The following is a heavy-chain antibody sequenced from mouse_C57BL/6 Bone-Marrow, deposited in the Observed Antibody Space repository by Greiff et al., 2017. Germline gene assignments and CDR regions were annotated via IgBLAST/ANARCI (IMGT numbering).Heavy chain of an antibody. D-gene: IGHD2-2*01. CDR2: ISPGNSDP. CDR3: TGGWGYPYYYAMDC. V-gene: IGHV1-5*01. CDR1: GYTFTSYW. J-gene: IGHJ4*01. Sequence: VQLKQSGTVLARPGASVKMSCKTSGYTFTSYWMHWVNHRPGQGLDWIGAISPGNSDPSYNQKFKGKAKLTAVTSASTAYMELSSRTNEDSAVDYGTGGWGYPYYYAMDCGGQGTSVTVSS.